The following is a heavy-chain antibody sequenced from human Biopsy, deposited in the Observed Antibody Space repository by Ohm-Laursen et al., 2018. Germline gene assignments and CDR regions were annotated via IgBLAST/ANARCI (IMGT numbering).Heavy chain of an antibody. D-gene: IGHD3-16*02. J-gene: IGHJ3*01. CDR3: ARDIMNPIGGLVARSDVFDV. CDR2: ISPSSGGT. CDR1: GYTFTDYF. Sequence: GASVTVSCKASGYTFTDYFLHWVRQAPGQGPEWMGWISPSSGGTNYAKKFQGRVTMIKDASATTGYMELSSLRSDDTAVYYCARDIMNPIGGLVARSDVFDVWGQGTMVTVSS. V-gene: IGHV1-2*02.